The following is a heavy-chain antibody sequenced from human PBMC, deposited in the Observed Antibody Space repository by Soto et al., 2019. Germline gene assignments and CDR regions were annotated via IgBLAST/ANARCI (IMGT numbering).Heavy chain of an antibody. V-gene: IGHV4-59*08. CDR3: ARGIDFWAPFTVDV. D-gene: IGHD3-3*01. Sequence: SETLSLTCTVSGGSISSYYWSWIRQPPGKGLEWIGYIYYSGSTNYNPSLKSRVTISVDTSKNQFSLKLSSVTAADTAVYYCARGIDFWAPFTVDVWGKGTTVTVSS. J-gene: IGHJ6*04. CDR1: GGSISSYY. CDR2: IYYSGST.